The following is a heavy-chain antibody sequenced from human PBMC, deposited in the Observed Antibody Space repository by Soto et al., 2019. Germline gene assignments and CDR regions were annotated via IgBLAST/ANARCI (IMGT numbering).Heavy chain of an antibody. J-gene: IGHJ4*02. V-gene: IGHV4-30-4*01. D-gene: IGHD3-10*01. CDR1: GGSISSGDYY. CDR2: IYYSGST. Sequence: SETLSLTCTVSGGSISSGDYYWSWIRQPPGKGLEWIGYIYYSGSTYYNPSLKSRVTISVDTSKNQFSLKLSSVTAADTAVYYCARGDIGSGSYYWGQGTLVTVSS. CDR3: ARGDIGSGSYY.